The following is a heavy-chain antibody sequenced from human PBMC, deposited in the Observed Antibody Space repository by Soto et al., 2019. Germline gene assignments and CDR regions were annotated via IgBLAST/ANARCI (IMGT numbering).Heavy chain of an antibody. CDR1: GFTFSSYS. V-gene: IGHV3-48*02. CDR2: ISSSSSTI. J-gene: IGHJ6*02. CDR3: ARDLMAGRELLKHYYYYGMDV. D-gene: IGHD1-26*01. Sequence: GGSLRLSCAASGFTFSSYSMNWVRQAPGKGLEWVSYISSSSSTIYYADSVKGRFTISRDNAKNSLYLQMNSLRDEDTAVYYCARDLMAGRELLKHYYYYGMDVWGQGTTVTVSS.